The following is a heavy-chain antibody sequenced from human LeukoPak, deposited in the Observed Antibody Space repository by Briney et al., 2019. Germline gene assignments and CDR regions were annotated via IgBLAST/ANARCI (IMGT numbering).Heavy chain of an antibody. J-gene: IGHJ3*02. CDR3: ARPLPVNCGGDCYAVQRGYDAFDI. Sequence: SETLSLTCTVSGGSISRSSYYWGWIRQPPGKGLEWIGSIYYSGSTYYNPSLKSRVTISVDTSKNQFSLKLSSVTAADTAVYYCARPLPVNCGGDCYAVQRGYDAFDIWGQGTMVTVSS. CDR2: IYYSGST. V-gene: IGHV4-39*01. CDR1: GGSISRSSYY. D-gene: IGHD2-21*01.